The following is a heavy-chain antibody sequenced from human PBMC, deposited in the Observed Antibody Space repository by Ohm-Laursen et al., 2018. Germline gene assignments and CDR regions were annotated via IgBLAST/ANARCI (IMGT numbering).Heavy chain of an antibody. CDR3: ARIRWQWLPYFDY. J-gene: IGHJ4*02. D-gene: IGHD6-19*01. CDR1: GFSLNNTRVG. V-gene: IGHV2-26*01. Sequence: TQTLTLTCTVSGFSLNNTRVGVSWIRQPPGKALEWLAHLFSPDEKSYRTSLRSRLTVSKDTSKSQVVLTMTNMDPVDTATYYCARIRWQWLPYFDYWGQGTLVTVSS. CDR2: LFSPDEK.